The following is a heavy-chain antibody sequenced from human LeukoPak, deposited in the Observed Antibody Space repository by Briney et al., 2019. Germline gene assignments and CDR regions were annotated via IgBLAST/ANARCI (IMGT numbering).Heavy chain of an antibody. V-gene: IGHV1-18*01. D-gene: IGHD3-3*01. CDR1: GYTFTSYG. Sequence: ASVKVSCKASGYTFTSYGISWVRQAPGQGLEWMGWISAYNGNTNYAQKLQGRVTMTTDTSTSTAYMELRSLRSDDTAVYYCARAPSKYYDFWSGYYTGFDYWGQGTLVTVSS. J-gene: IGHJ4*02. CDR3: ARAPSKYYDFWSGYYTGFDY. CDR2: ISAYNGNT.